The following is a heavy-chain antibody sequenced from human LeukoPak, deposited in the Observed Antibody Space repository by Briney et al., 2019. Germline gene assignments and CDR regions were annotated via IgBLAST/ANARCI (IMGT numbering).Heavy chain of an antibody. J-gene: IGHJ4*02. V-gene: IGHV3-15*01. CDR1: GFTFSNAW. CDR3: TTDGVGIEGATFDY. Sequence: GGSLRLSCAASGFTFSNAWMTWVRQAPGKGLEWVGRIKSKTDGGTTDYAAPVKGRFTISRDDSKNTLYLQMNSLKTEDTAVYYCTTDGVGIEGATFDYWGQGTLVTVSS. CDR2: IKSKTDGGTT. D-gene: IGHD1-26*01.